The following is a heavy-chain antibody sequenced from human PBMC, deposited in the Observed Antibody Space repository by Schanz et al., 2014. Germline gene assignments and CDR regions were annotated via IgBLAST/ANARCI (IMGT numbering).Heavy chain of an antibody. CDR3: ASPSGYSDYGSYFDF. CDR1: GFTFRDYY. V-gene: IGHV3-11*05. J-gene: IGHJ4*02. Sequence: QVQLVESGGGLVKPGGSLRLSCAASGFTFRDYYMSWIRQAPGKGLEGVSDISSGSIYANYADSVKGRFTISRDNAKNSLYLQMNSLRAEDTAVYYCASPSGYSDYGSYFDFWGQGTLVTVSS. CDR2: ISSGSIYA. D-gene: IGHD5-12*01.